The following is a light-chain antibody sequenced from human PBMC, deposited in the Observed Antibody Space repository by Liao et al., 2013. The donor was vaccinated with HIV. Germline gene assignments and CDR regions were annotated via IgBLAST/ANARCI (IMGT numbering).Light chain of an antibody. V-gene: IGLV3-9*01. J-gene: IGLJ1*01. CDR3: QAWDSSTAEDV. CDR1: NIGSGG. CDR2: EDK. Sequence: SYELTQPPSVSVAPGKTARITCGGNNIGSGGVHWYQQRPGQAPVLVIYEDKKRPSGIPERFSGSNSGNTATLTISGTQAMDEADYYCQAWDSSTAEDVFGTGTKVTVL.